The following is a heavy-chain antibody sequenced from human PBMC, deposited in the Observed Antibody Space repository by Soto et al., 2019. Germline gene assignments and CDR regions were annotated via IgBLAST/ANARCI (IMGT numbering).Heavy chain of an antibody. Sequence: GGSLSLSCAASGFTFSNAWMNWVRQAPGKGLEWVGRIKSKSDGETTDYAAPVKGRFTISRDDSKNTLYLQMNSLKTEDTAVYYCTTGLTYYYDSSGYYWAGGMDVWGQGITVTVSS. J-gene: IGHJ6*02. CDR2: IKSKSDGETT. D-gene: IGHD3-22*01. V-gene: IGHV3-15*01. CDR3: TTGLTYYYDSSGYYWAGGMDV. CDR1: GFTFSNAW.